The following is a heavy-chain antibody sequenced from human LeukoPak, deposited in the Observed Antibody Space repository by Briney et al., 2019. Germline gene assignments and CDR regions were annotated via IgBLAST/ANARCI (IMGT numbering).Heavy chain of an antibody. CDR3: ARGSRPVYNLLTGKRYLDY. D-gene: IGHD3-9*01. V-gene: IGHV1-69*06. CDR1: GGTFSSYA. CDR2: IIPIFGTA. J-gene: IGHJ4*02. Sequence: ASVKVSCKASGGTFSSYAISWVRQAPGQGLEWMGGIIPIFGTANYAQKFQGRVTITADKSTSTAYMELSSLRSEDTAVYYCARGSRPVYNLLTGKRYLDYWGQGTLLTVSS.